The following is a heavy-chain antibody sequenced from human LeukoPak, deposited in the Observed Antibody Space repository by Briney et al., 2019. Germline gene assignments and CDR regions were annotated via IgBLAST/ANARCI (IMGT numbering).Heavy chain of an antibody. CDR3: AREYCSSTSCYGFFDY. V-gene: IGHV4-4*07. J-gene: IGHJ4*02. Sequence: SETLSLTCTVSGGSISSYYWSWIRQPAGKGLEWIGRIYTSGSTNYNPSLKSRVTMSVDTSKKQFSLNLSSVTAADTAVYYCAREYCSSTSCYGFFDYWGQGTLVTVSS. CDR2: IYTSGST. D-gene: IGHD2-2*01. CDR1: GGSISSYY.